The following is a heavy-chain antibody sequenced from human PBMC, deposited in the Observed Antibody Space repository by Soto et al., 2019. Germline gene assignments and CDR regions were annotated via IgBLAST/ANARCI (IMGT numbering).Heavy chain of an antibody. J-gene: IGHJ4*02. Sequence: QLQLQESGPGLVKPSETLSLTCTVSGGSITSNAYYWGWIRQPPGKGLEWLGYIYYSGSASYNPSLKSRVTMSGDPPKNEFSLKLSSVTAADTAVYYCARRPKRGSFAWCFDYWGQGTLVTVSS. CDR2: IYYSGSA. D-gene: IGHD1-26*01. CDR1: GGSITSNAYY. V-gene: IGHV4-39*01. CDR3: ARRPKRGSFAWCFDY.